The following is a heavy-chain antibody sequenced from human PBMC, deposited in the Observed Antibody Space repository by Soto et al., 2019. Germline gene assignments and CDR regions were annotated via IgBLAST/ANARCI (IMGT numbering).Heavy chain of an antibody. V-gene: IGHV4-39*01. CDR2: ICYGGTT. CDR1: GGAISSSTYC. Sequence: QLLLQESGTGLVKPSETLSLTCSVSGGAISSSTYCWGWIRQPPGKGLEWIGIICYGGTTYYNSSLTSRVTISVDTSKSQFSRTLSSVTASDTAGYYCASHPRHPLHDFGDSEYWGRGTLVTVSS. CDR3: ASHPRHPLHDFGDSEY. J-gene: IGHJ4*02. D-gene: IGHD4-17*01.